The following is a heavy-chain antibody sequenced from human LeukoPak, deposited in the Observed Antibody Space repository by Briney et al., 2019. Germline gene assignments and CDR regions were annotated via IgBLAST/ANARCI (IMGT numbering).Heavy chain of an antibody. J-gene: IGHJ4*02. V-gene: IGHV4-38-2*02. CDR2: IYHTESS. CDR3: ARDPSEYSSSSITFDY. D-gene: IGHD6-6*01. Sequence: SETLSLTCAVSGYSISSGYYWGWLRPPPGKGLEWIGSIYHTESSYYNPSLKRRVTISVDTSKNQFSLKLSSVTAADTAVYYCARDPSEYSSSSITFDYWGQGTLVTVSS. CDR1: GYSISSGYY.